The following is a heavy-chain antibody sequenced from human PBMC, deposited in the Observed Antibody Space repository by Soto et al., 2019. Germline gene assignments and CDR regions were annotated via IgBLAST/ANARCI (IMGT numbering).Heavy chain of an antibody. CDR1: GGTFSSYA. CDR3: ARGVVVVVAATGHDAFDI. CDR2: IIPIFGTA. J-gene: IGHJ3*02. D-gene: IGHD2-15*01. Sequence: GASVKVSCKACGGTFSSYAISWVRQAPGQGLEWMGGIIPIFGTANYAQKFQGRVTITADESTSTAYMELSSLRSEDTAVYYCARGVVVVVAATGHDAFDIWGQGTMVTVSS. V-gene: IGHV1-69*13.